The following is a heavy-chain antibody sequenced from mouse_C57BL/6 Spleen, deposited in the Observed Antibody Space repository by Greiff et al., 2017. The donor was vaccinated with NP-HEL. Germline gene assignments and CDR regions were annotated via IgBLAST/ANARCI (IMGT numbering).Heavy chain of an antibody. Sequence: VQLQQSGTELVKPGASVKLSCKASGYTFTSYWMHWVKQRPGQGLEWIGNINPSNGGTNYNEKFKSKATLTVDKSSSTAYMQLSSLTSEDSAVYYCARSGYDYDYFDYWGQGTTLTVSS. CDR3: ARSGYDYDYFDY. V-gene: IGHV1-53*01. CDR2: INPSNGGT. J-gene: IGHJ2*01. D-gene: IGHD2-4*01. CDR1: GYTFTSYW.